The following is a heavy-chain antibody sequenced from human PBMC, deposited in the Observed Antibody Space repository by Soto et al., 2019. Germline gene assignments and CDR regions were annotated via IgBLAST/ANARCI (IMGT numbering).Heavy chain of an antibody. V-gene: IGHV3-23*01. CDR2: FIDSGGST. J-gene: IGHJ4*02. CDR3: AKGALCDD. Sequence: EVQLLESGGGLVQPGGSLRLSWAASGFPFSTYDMSWVRQAQGKGLEWVSSFIDSGGSTFYADSVKGRFIISKDNSKNTLYLQMNSLRAEDTAVYYCAKGALCDDWCQGTLVTVSS. D-gene: IGHD2-21*01. CDR1: GFPFSTYD.